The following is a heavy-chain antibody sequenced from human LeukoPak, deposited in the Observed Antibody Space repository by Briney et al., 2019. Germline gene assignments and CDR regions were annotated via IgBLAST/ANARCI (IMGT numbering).Heavy chain of an antibody. CDR2: MNPNSGNT. J-gene: IGHJ5*02. D-gene: IGHD3-3*01. Sequence: ASVKVSCKASGYTFTNYDINWVRQATGQGLEWMGWMNPNSGNTGYAQKFQGRVTMTRNTSISTAYMELSSLRSEDTAVYYCARDRTYDFWSGYYTGENWFDPWGQGTLVTVSS. CDR1: GYTFTNYD. V-gene: IGHV1-8*01. CDR3: ARDRTYDFWSGYYTGENWFDP.